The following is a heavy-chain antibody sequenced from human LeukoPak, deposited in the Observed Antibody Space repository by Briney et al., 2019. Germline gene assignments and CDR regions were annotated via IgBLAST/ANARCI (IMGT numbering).Heavy chain of an antibody. CDR2: ISSCSSYI. V-gene: IGHV3-21*01. CDR1: GLPFSIYS. J-gene: IGHJ6*02. CDR3: AREGCSSTSCEYYYYYYGMDV. D-gene: IGHD2-2*01. Sequence: GVPLTLFCGPSGLPFSIYSMNWVRHAPGKGLEWVSSISSCSSYIYYADSVKGRFTNSRDNAKNSLYLQMNSLRAEDTAVYYCAREGCSSTSCEYYYYYYGMDVWGQGTTVTVSS.